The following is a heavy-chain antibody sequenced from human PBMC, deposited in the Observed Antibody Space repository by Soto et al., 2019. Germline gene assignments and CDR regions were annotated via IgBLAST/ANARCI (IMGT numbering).Heavy chain of an antibody. J-gene: IGHJ6*02. D-gene: IGHD3-9*01. Sequence: QMQLVQSGPEVKKPGTSVKVSCKASGFTFTSSAMQWVRQARGQRLEWIGWIVVGSGNTNYAQKFQERVTITRDMSTSTAYTELSSLRSEDTAVYYCATLRPIFPPSVRMDVWGQGTTVTVSS. CDR2: IVVGSGNT. V-gene: IGHV1-58*02. CDR3: ATLRPIFPPSVRMDV. CDR1: GFTFTSSA.